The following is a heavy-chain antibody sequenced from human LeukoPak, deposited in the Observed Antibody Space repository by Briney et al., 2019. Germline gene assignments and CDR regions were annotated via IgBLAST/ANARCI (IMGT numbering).Heavy chain of an antibody. CDR1: GYTFTGYY. D-gene: IGHD2-2*01. Sequence: ASVKVSCKASGYTFTGYYMHWVRQAPGQGLEWMGWINPNSGGTNYAQKFQGRVTMTRDTSISTAYLELSRLSSDATAVSYCARDRPACSSTSCSKTFDYRGQGTLVTVSS. J-gene: IGHJ4*02. V-gene: IGHV1-2*02. CDR2: INPNSGGT. CDR3: ARDRPACSSTSCSKTFDY.